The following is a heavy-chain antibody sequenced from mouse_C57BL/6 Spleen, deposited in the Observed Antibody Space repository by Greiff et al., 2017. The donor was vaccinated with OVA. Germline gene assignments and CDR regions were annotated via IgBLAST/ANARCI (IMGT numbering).Heavy chain of an antibody. CDR1: GYAFTNYL. V-gene: IGHV1-54*01. CDR3: ARDDYGCAY. CDR2: INPGSGGT. J-gene: IGHJ3*01. D-gene: IGHD2-4*01. Sequence: QVQLQQSGAELVRPGTSVKVSCKASGYAFTNYLIEWVKQRPGQGLEWIGVINPGSGGTNYNEKFKGKATLTADKSSSTAYMQLSSLTSEDSAVYFCARDDYGCAYWGQGTLVTVSA.